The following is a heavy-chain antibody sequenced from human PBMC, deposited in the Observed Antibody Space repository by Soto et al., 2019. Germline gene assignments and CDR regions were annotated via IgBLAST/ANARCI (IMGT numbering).Heavy chain of an antibody. CDR3: ARDAPPPELRFLEWHNYHYTGMDV. D-gene: IGHD3-3*01. J-gene: IGHJ6*02. V-gene: IGHV1-18*01. CDR1: GYSFTAYG. CDR2: ISCYNGKT. Sequence: QVQVVQSGDEVKETGASVRVSCKTSGYSFTAYGISWVRQAPGQGLEWMGWISCYNGKTKYAQKVQSRVTMTTDTSTSTAYMEVRRLRSDDTAIYYCARDAPPPELRFLEWHNYHYTGMDVWGQGTTVTVSS.